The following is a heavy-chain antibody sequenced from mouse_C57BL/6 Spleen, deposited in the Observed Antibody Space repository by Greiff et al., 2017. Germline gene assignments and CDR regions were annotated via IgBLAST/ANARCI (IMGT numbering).Heavy chain of an antibody. V-gene: IGHV1-52*01. J-gene: IGHJ4*01. Sequence: QVQLQQPGAELVRPGSSVKLSCKASGYPFTSYWMHWVKQRPIQGLEWIGNIDPSDSETHYNQKFKDKATVTVDKSSSTAYMQLIILTSEDSAVYYCARGGRRMDYWGQGTSVTVSS. CDR3: ARGGRRMDY. CDR1: GYPFTSYW. D-gene: IGHD3-3*01. CDR2: IDPSDSET.